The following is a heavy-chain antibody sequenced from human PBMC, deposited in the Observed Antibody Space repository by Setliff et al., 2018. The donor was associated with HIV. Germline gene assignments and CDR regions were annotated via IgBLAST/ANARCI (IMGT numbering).Heavy chain of an antibody. CDR2: IYPSGST. CDR3: ARNLDTSANYFTPFFDY. Sequence: TLSLTCAVSGGSISSSHWWSWVRQPPGKGLEWIGEIYPSGSTYYNPSLKSRVIISLDTSKKQVSLKVTSVTAADTALYYCARNLDTSANYFTPFFDYWGQATLVTVSS. J-gene: IGHJ4*02. D-gene: IGHD3-22*01. CDR1: GGSISSSHW. V-gene: IGHV4-4*02.